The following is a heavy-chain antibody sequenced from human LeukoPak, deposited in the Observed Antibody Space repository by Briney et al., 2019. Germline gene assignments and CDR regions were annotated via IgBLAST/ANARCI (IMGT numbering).Heavy chain of an antibody. V-gene: IGHV4-4*02. Sequence: SGTLSLTCAVSGGSISSSNWWSWVRQPPGKGLEWIGEINHSGSTNYNPSLKSRVTISVDTSKNQFSLKLSSVTAADTAVYYCARVPSDYCSGGSCYSEDAFDIWGQGTMVTVSS. CDR1: GGSISSSNW. D-gene: IGHD2-15*01. CDR3: ARVPSDYCSGGSCYSEDAFDI. J-gene: IGHJ3*02. CDR2: INHSGST.